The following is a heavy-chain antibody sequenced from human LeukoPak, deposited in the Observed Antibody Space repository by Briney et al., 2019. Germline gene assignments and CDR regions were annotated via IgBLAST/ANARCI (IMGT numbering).Heavy chain of an antibody. V-gene: IGHV3-23*01. CDR1: GFTFSSIA. CDR3: AKGPYYGSGSSYYYYGLDV. J-gene: IGHJ6*02. Sequence: GGSLRLSCAASGFTFSSIAMTWVRQAPGKGLEWVSAISGSGSTYYADSVKGRFTISRDNSKNTLYLQMNSLRAEDTAVYYCAKGPYYGSGSSYYYYGLDVWGQGTTVTVSS. CDR2: ISGSGST. D-gene: IGHD3-10*01.